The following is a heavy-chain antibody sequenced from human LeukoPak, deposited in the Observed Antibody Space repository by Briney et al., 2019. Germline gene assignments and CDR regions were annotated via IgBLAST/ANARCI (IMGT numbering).Heavy chain of an antibody. Sequence: GGSLRLPCAASGFTFSSYAMSWVRQAPGKGLEWVSAISGSGGSTYYADSVKGRFTISRDNSKNTLYLQMNSLRAEDTAVYYCAKDGRIAARTHYYYMDVWGKGTTVTVPS. CDR1: GFTFSSYA. CDR3: AKDGRIAARTHYYYMDV. CDR2: ISGSGGST. V-gene: IGHV3-23*01. D-gene: IGHD6-6*01. J-gene: IGHJ6*03.